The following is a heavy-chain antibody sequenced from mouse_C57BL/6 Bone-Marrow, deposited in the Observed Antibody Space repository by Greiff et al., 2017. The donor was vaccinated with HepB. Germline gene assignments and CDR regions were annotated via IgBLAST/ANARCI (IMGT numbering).Heavy chain of an antibody. CDR3: ATIYYGYDVNFDY. D-gene: IGHD2-2*01. CDR1: GYTFTSYW. V-gene: IGHV1-61*01. J-gene: IGHJ2*01. CDR2: IYPSDSET. Sequence: VQLQQPGAELVRPGSSVKLSCKASGYTFTSYWMDWVKQRPGQGLEWIGNIYPSDSETHYNQKFKDKATLTVDKSSSTAYMQLSSLTSEDSAVYYCATIYYGYDVNFDYWGRGTTLTVSS.